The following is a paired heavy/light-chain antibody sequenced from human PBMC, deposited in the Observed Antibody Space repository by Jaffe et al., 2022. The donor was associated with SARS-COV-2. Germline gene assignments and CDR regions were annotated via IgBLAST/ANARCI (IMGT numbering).Heavy chain of an antibody. D-gene: IGHD4-17*01. CDR2: MTSTGSLT. Sequence: EVRLVESGGGLVQPGQSLRLSCAASGFTFSNYGMTWVRQSPERGLEWLSGMTSTGSLTWYADSVKGRFTISRDNSKNTLYLQVNSLSAEDTALYYCAKDPNGDYVGAFESWGQGTLVIVSS. J-gene: IGHJ3*02. CDR1: GFTFSNYG. V-gene: IGHV3-23*04. CDR3: AKDPNGDYVGAFES.
Light chain of an antibody. CDR1: QSVTSNH. Sequence: IVLTQSPGTLSLSPGERATLSCRAGQSVTSNHLAWYQQKPGQPPRLLIYGASIRATGIPPRFSGSGSGTDFTLTISRLEPEDFAVYYCQQYGNSFTFGPGTKVDI. V-gene: IGKV3-20*01. CDR2: GAS. CDR3: QQYGNSFT. J-gene: IGKJ3*01.